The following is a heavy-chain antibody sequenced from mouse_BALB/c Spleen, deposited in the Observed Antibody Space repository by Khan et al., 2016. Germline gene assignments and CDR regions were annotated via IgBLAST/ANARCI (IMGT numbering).Heavy chain of an antibody. CDR1: GFTFSGFW. CDR2: INSDGSAI. Sequence: EVQLLETGGGLVQPGGSRGLSCEGSGFTFSGFWMSWVRQTPGKTLEWIGDINSDGSAINYAPSIKDRFTIFRDNDKSTLYMQMSNVRAEDTATYFCMRLLYYLYYWGQGTTLTVSS. CDR3: MRLLYYLYY. J-gene: IGHJ2*01. V-gene: IGHV11-2*02.